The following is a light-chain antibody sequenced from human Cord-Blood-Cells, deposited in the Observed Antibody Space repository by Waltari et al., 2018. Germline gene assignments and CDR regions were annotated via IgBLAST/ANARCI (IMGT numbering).Light chain of an antibody. CDR2: DVS. CDR1: SSDVGGYNY. CDR3: CSYAGSYPWV. Sequence: QSALTQPRSVSGSPGQSVTISCTGTSSDVGGYNYVSWYQQHPGKAPKLMIYDVSKRPSGVPDRFPGSNAGNTASLTISGLQAEDEADYYCCSYAGSYPWVFGGGTKLTVL. J-gene: IGLJ3*02. V-gene: IGLV2-11*01.